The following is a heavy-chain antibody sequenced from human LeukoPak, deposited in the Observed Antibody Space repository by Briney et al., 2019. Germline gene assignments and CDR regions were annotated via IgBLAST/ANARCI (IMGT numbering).Heavy chain of an antibody. CDR3: ASELIVVVPAAPHDAFDI. CDR1: GFTFSSYG. Sequence: GGSLRLSCAASGFTFSSYGMHWVRQAPGKGLEWVAFIRYDGSNKYYADSVKGRFTISRDNSKNTLYLQMNSLRAEDTAVYYCASELIVVVPAAPHDAFDIWGQGTIVTVSS. J-gene: IGHJ3*02. CDR2: IRYDGSNK. V-gene: IGHV3-30*02. D-gene: IGHD2-2*01.